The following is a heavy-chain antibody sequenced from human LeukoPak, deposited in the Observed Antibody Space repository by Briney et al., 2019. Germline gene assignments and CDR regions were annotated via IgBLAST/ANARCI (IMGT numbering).Heavy chain of an antibody. CDR1: GGTFSSYA. V-gene: IGHV1-69*13. J-gene: IGHJ4*02. Sequence: SVKVSCKASGGTFSSYAISWVRQAPGQGLEWMGGIIPIFGTANYAQKFQGRVTITADESTSTAYMELSSLRSEDTAMYYCARVRLPFWSGYSPLDYWGQGTLVTVSS. CDR2: IIPIFGTA. CDR3: ARVRLPFWSGYSPLDY. D-gene: IGHD3-3*01.